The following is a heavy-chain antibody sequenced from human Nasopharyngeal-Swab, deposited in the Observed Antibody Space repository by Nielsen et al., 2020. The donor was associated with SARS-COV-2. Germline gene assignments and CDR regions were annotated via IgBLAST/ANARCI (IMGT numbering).Heavy chain of an antibody. CDR1: GGTFSSYA. Sequence: SVKVSCKASGGTFSSYAISWVRQAPGQGLEWMGGIIPIFVTANYAQKFQGRVTITADKSTSTAYMELSSLRSEDTAVYYCASAPIVVALTEWFDPWGQGTLVTVSS. D-gene: IGHD2-21*01. V-gene: IGHV1-69*06. CDR2: IIPIFVTA. CDR3: ASAPIVVALTEWFDP. J-gene: IGHJ5*02.